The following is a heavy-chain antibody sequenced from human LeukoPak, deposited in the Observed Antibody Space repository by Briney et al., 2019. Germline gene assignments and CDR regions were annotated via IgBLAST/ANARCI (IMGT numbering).Heavy chain of an antibody. V-gene: IGHV3-11*01. CDR3: ARGTRQWLPKGRYFDY. D-gene: IGHD6-19*01. CDR2: ISSSGSTI. CDR1: GFTFSSYA. J-gene: IGHJ4*02. Sequence: PGGSLRLSCAASGFTFSSYAMSWIRQAPGKGLEWVSYISSSGSTIYYADSVKGRFTISRDNAKNSLYLQMNSLRAEDTAVYYCARGTRQWLPKGRYFDYWGQGTLVTVSS.